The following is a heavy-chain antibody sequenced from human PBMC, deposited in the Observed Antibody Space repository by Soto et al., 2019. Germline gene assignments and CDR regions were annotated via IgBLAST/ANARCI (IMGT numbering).Heavy chain of an antibody. CDR3: ARGGVSTRTFDY. Sequence: GDSLKISCRGSGYKFAGYWIAGVRQMPGKGLELMGIIYPRDSDTRYRPSFQGQVTISADKSISSAYLQWSSLRASDTAMYYCARGGVSTRTFDYWGQGTPVTVSS. CDR1: GYKFAGYW. V-gene: IGHV5-51*01. CDR2: IYPRDSDT. D-gene: IGHD3-3*01. J-gene: IGHJ4*02.